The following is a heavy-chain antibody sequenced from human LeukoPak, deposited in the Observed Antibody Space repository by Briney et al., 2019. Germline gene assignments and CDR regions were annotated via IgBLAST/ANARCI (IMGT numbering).Heavy chain of an antibody. J-gene: IGHJ4*02. D-gene: IGHD3-16*01. Sequence: PSETLSLTCSVSGGSISSYYWSWIRQPAGKGLEWIGRIYTSGSTNYNPSLKSRVTMSVDTSKNQFSLKLSSVTAADTAVYYCASLRVPGDFDYWGQGTLVTVSS. CDR1: GGSISSYY. V-gene: IGHV4-4*07. CDR3: ASLRVPGDFDY. CDR2: IYTSGST.